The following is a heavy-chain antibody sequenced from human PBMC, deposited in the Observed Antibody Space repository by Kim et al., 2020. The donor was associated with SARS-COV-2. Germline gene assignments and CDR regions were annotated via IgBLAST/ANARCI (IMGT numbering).Heavy chain of an antibody. CDR2: IIPIFGTA. V-gene: IGHV1-69*13. Sequence: SVKVSCKASGGTFSSYAISWVRQAPGQGLEWMGGIIPIFGTANYAQKFQGRVTIPADESTSTAYMELSSLRSEDTAVYYCSAHSGSLPYYYYGMDVWGQGTTVTVSS. CDR1: GGTFSSYA. J-gene: IGHJ6*02. D-gene: IGHD1-26*01. CDR3: SAHSGSLPYYYYGMDV.